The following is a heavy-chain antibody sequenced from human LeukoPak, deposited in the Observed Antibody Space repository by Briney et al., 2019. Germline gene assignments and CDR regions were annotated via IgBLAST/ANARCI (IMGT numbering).Heavy chain of an antibody. CDR2: IYYSGTNSGSS. CDR1: GGSIRSSY. J-gene: IGHJ6*02. Sequence: PSDTLSLTCTVSGGSIRSSYWSWIRQPPGKGLEWVGHIYYSGTNSGSSNYNPSLKSRLTISVDTSKHQFSPQVRSVTAADTAVYYCARGSGRYYYYGADVWGQGTTVTVSS. CDR3: ARGSGRYYYYGADV. D-gene: IGHD7-27*01. V-gene: IGHV4-59*07.